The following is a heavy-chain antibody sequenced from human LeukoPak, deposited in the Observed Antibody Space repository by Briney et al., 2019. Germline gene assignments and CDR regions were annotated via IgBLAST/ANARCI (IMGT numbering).Heavy chain of an antibody. CDR3: ARGLLWFGEPSYYFDY. CDR2: IYSGGST. Sequence: PGGSLRLSCAASGFTVSSNYMSWVRQAPGKGLEWVSVIYSGGSTYYADSVKGRFTISRDNSKNTLYLQMNSLRAEDTAVYYCARGLLWFGEPSYYFDYWGQGILVTVSS. V-gene: IGHV3-53*01. CDR1: GFTVSSNY. D-gene: IGHD3-10*01. J-gene: IGHJ4*02.